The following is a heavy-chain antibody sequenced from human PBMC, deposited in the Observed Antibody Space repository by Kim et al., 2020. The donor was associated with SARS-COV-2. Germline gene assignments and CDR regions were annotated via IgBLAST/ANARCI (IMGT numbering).Heavy chain of an antibody. J-gene: IGHJ4*02. Sequence: DGTNTAYADSVKCRFIISRDNAKSTLYLQLNSLSAEDTAVYYCLRVLEVWGQRTLVTVSS. CDR2: DGTNT. CDR3: LRVLEV. V-gene: IGHV3-74*01.